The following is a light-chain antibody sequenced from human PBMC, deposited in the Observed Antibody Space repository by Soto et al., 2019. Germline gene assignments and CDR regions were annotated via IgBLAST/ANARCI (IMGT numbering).Light chain of an antibody. CDR3: QSYDSNTVI. CDR1: SSDVGGYNY. Sequence: QSALTQPRSVSGSPGQSVTISCTGTSSDVGGYNYVSWYQQHPGKAPKLMIYDVNKRPSGAPDRFSGSKSGYTASLTISGLQTEDEADYYCQSYDSNTVIFGGGTQLTVL. CDR2: DVN. V-gene: IGLV2-11*01. J-gene: IGLJ2*01.